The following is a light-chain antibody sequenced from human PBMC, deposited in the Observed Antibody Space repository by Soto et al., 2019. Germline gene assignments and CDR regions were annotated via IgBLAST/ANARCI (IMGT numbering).Light chain of an antibody. Sequence: IQMTQSQSSLSASVGDRVTITCRASQGISTYLNWYHQKPGKAPKLLIYAASSLQRGVPSRFSGSGSETDFTLSISSLQPEDFATYSCQQGYSTTWTFGQGTKVEIK. J-gene: IGKJ1*01. V-gene: IGKV1-39*01. CDR2: AAS. CDR1: QGISTY. CDR3: QQGYSTTWT.